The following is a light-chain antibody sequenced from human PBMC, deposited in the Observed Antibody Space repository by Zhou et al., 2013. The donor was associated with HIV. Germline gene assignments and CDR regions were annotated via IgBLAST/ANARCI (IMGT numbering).Light chain of an antibody. CDR1: QSVSSTF. J-gene: IGKJ1*01. V-gene: IGKV3-20*01. CDR2: SAS. Sequence: ETVLTQSPGTLSLLPGERATLSCRASQSVSSTFLAWYQLKPGQAPRLIIYSASRRATGIPDRFSGTGSGTDFTLTISRLEPEDFAVYYCHQYGNAPWTFGQGTKVEIK. CDR3: HQYGNAPWT.